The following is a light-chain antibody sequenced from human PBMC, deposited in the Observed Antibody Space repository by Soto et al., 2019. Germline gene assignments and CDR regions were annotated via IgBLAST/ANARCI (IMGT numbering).Light chain of an antibody. J-gene: IGKJ1*01. V-gene: IGKV1-5*03. Sequence: DIQMTQSPSTLSASIGDRVTITCRASQSISIWLAWYQQKPGKTPKLLIHKASNLESGVPARFSGSGSGTEFTLTISSLQPDDFATYYGQHYNSNSRAFGQGTKVEIK. CDR3: QHYNSNSRA. CDR1: QSISIW. CDR2: KAS.